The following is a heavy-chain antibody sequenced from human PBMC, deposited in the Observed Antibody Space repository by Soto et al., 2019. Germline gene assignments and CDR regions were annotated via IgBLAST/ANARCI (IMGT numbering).Heavy chain of an antibody. V-gene: IGHV1-46*03. J-gene: IGHJ6*02. CDR3: AVSHYGMDV. CDR2: INPSGGST. CDR1: GYTFTSHY. Sequence: ASVKVSCKASGYTFTSHYMHSVRQAPGQGLEWMGIINPSGGSTSYAQKFQGRVTITADKSTSTAYIELSSLRSEVTAVYYCAVSHYGMDVWGQGTTVTVSS.